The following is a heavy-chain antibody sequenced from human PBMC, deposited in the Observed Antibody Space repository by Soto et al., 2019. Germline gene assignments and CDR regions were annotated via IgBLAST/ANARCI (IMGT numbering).Heavy chain of an antibody. J-gene: IGHJ3*02. CDR1: GYTFTSYY. D-gene: IGHD3-22*01. V-gene: IGHV1-46*01. Sequence: SVEVSCKASGYTFTSYYMHWVRQAPGQGLEWMGTINPSGGSTSYAQKFQGGVTMTRDTSTSTVYMELSSLRSEDTAVYYCARDPTGPLYYYDSSGYLGAFDIWGQGTMVTVSS. CDR2: INPSGGST. CDR3: ARDPTGPLYYYDSSGYLGAFDI.